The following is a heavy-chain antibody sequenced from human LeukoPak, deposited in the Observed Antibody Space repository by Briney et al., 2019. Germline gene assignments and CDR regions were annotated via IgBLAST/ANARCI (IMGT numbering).Heavy chain of an antibody. CDR1: GFTFSSYS. V-gene: IGHV3-21*01. J-gene: IGHJ4*02. Sequence: PGGSLRLSCAASGFTFSSYSMNWVRQSPEKGLEWVSSITSGTTYIYYADSVRGRFTLSRDNAKSSLYLQMNSLRAEDTAVYYCARWPYSSSYYFDYWGQGTLVTVSS. CDR3: ARWPYSSSYYFDY. CDR2: ITSGTTYI. D-gene: IGHD6-6*01.